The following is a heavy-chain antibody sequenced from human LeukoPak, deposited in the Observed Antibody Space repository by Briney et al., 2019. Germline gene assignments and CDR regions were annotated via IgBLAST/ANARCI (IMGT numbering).Heavy chain of an antibody. J-gene: IGHJ6*02. CDR3: AREWGAYYCGGDCYSPYYYYGMDV. CDR2: ISAYNGNT. CDR1: GYTFTSYG. Sequence: ASVKVSCKASGYTFTSYGISWVRQAPGQGLEWMGWISAYNGNTNYAQKLQGRVTMTTDTSTSTAYMELRSLRSDDTAVYYCAREWGAYYCGGDCYSPYYYYGMDVWGQGTTVTVSS. D-gene: IGHD2-21*02. V-gene: IGHV1-18*01.